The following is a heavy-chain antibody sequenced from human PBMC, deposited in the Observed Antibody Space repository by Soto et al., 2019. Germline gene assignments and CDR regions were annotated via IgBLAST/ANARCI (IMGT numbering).Heavy chain of an antibody. CDR2: INPSGGST. CDR1: GYTFASYY. Sequence: GASVKVSCKASGYTFASYYMHWVRQAPGQGLEWMGIINPSGGSTSYAQKFQGRVTMTRDTSTSTVYMELSSLRSEDTAVYYCARDFPLNYYDSSGPAAFDIWGQGTMVTVSS. V-gene: IGHV1-46*01. D-gene: IGHD3-22*01. CDR3: ARDFPLNYYDSSGPAAFDI. J-gene: IGHJ3*02.